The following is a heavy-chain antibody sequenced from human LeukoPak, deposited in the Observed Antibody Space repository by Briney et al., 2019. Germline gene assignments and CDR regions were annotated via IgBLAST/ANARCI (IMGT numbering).Heavy chain of an antibody. Sequence: SETLSVTCTVSGGSITSYYWSWIRQPAGKGPEWIGRIYASGSTNYNPSLKSRVTMSVDTSKNQFSLRLNSVTAADTAVYYCARGDRAVAGAWGWFDPWGQGTLVTVSS. V-gene: IGHV4-4*07. D-gene: IGHD6-19*01. CDR2: IYASGST. J-gene: IGHJ5*02. CDR1: GGSITSYY. CDR3: ARGDRAVAGAWGWFDP.